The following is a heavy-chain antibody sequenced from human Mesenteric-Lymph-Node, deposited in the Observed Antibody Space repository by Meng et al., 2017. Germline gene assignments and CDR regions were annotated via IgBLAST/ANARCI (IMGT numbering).Heavy chain of an antibody. J-gene: IGHJ3*02. CDR2: ISGSSSYI. Sequence: GESLKISCAASGFTFSSYSMNWVRQAPGKGLEWVSSISGSSSYIYYADSVKGRFTISRDNAKNSLYLQMNSLRAEDTAVYYCARDPVGLDVFSLGAFDIWGQGTMVTVSS. D-gene: IGHD6-19*01. CDR1: GFTFSSYS. V-gene: IGHV3-21*01. CDR3: ARDPVGLDVFSLGAFDI.